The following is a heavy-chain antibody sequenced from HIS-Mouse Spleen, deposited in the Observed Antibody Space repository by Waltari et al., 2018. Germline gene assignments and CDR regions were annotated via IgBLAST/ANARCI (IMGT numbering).Heavy chain of an antibody. J-gene: IGHJ4*02. V-gene: IGHV3-53*01. D-gene: IGHD6-13*01. Sequence: EVQLVESVGGLIQPGGSLRLSCAASGFTVSSNYMGWVRQAPGKGLEWVSVIYSGGSTYYADSVKGRFTISRDNSKNTLYLQMNSLRAEDTAVYYCAGGVGSSWYYFDYWGQGTLVTVSS. CDR1: GFTVSSNY. CDR3: AGGVGSSWYYFDY. CDR2: IYSGGST.